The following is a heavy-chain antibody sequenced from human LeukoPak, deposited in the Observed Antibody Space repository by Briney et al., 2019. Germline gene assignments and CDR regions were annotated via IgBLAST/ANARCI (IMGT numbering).Heavy chain of an antibody. D-gene: IGHD6-6*01. CDR2: MYYSGNT. CDR3: ASTYSSSSSLFHY. Sequence: SDTLSLTCTVSGGSLRSYYWSWVRQPPGKGLEGIGYMYYSGNTNYNPSLMNRVTISVDTSKNQFSLKLSSVTAADTAVYYCASTYSSSSSLFHYWGQGTLVTVSS. CDR1: GGSLRSYY. J-gene: IGHJ4*02. V-gene: IGHV4-59*07.